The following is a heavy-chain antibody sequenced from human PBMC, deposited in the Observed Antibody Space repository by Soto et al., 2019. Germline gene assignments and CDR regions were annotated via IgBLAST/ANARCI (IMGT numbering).Heavy chain of an antibody. Sequence: PGGSLRLSCAASGFTFSSYAMSWVRQAPGKGLEWVSAISGSGGSTYYADSVKGRFTISRDNSKNTLYLQMNSLRAEDTAVYYCAKAQLRWVEWLLWYQDFDFWGQGTRVTVAS. J-gene: IGHJ4*02. V-gene: IGHV3-23*01. CDR2: ISGSGGST. CDR3: AKAQLRWVEWLLWYQDFDF. D-gene: IGHD3-3*01. CDR1: GFTFSSYA.